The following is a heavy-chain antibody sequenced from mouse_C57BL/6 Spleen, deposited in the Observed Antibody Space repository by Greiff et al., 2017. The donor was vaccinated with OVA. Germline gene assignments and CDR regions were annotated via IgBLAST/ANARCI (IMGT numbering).Heavy chain of an antibody. V-gene: IGHV5-16*01. J-gene: IGHJ2*01. Sequence: EVLLVESEGGLEQPGSSMKLSCTASGFTFSDYYMAWVRQVPEKGLEWVANINYDGSSTYYLDSLKSRFIISRDNAKNILYLQMSSLKSEDTATYYCARVPYYYGSSYVDYWGQGTTLTVSS. D-gene: IGHD1-1*01. CDR1: GFTFSDYY. CDR3: ARVPYYYGSSYVDY. CDR2: INYDGSST.